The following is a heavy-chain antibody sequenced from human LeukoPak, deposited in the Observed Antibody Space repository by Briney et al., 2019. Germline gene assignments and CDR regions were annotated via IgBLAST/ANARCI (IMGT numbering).Heavy chain of an antibody. CDR2: IYYSGST. J-gene: IGHJ5*02. CDR3: ARDGGQLVPGWFDP. D-gene: IGHD6-13*01. Sequence: SETLSLTCTVSGGSISSYYWSWIRQPPGKGLEWIGYIYYSGSTNYNPSLKSRVTISVDTSKNQFSLKLSSVTAADTAVYYCARDGGQLVPGWFDPWGQGTLVTVSS. CDR1: GGSISSYY. V-gene: IGHV4-59*01.